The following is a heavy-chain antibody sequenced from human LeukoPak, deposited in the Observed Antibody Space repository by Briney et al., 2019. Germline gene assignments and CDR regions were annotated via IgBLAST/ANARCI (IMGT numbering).Heavy chain of an antibody. CDR2: ISGSGGST. CDR1: GFTFSSYA. J-gene: IGHJ4*02. CDR3: AKDLRTGLVVIGFDY. V-gene: IGHV3-23*01. Sequence: GGSLRLSCAASGFTFSSYAMSWVRQAPGKGLEWVSAISGSGGSTYYADSVKGRFTISRDNSKNTLYLQMNSLSAEDTAVYHCAKDLRTGLVVIGFDYWGQGTLVTVSS. D-gene: IGHD3-22*01.